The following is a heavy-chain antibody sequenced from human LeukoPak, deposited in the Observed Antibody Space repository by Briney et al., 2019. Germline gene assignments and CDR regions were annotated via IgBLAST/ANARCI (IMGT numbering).Heavy chain of an antibody. J-gene: IGHJ4*02. V-gene: IGHV4-59*12. CDR2: IYYSGST. CDR1: GGSMRNYY. Sequence: SETLSLTCTVSGGSMRNYYWSWIRQPPGRGLESIGYIYYSGSTNYNPSLKSRVTISVDTSKNQFSLKLSSVTAADTAVYYCARGGKYYYGSRRTFDYWGQGTLVTVSS. CDR3: ARGGKYYYGSRRTFDY. D-gene: IGHD3-10*01.